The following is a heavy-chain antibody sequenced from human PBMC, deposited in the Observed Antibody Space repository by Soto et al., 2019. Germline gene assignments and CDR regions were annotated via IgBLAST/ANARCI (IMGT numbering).Heavy chain of an antibody. Sequence: SETLSLTCAVYGGSFSGYYWSWIRQPPGKGLEWIGEINHSGSTNYNPSLKSRVTISVDTSKNQFSLKLSSVTAADTAVYYCARGRPGRVYSGYELGRWFDPWGQGTLVTVSS. CDR1: GGSFSGYY. D-gene: IGHD5-12*01. V-gene: IGHV4-34*01. J-gene: IGHJ5*02. CDR3: ARGRPGRVYSGYELGRWFDP. CDR2: INHSGST.